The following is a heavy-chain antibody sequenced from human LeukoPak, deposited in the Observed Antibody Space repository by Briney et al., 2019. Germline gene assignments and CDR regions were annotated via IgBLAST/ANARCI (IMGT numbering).Heavy chain of an antibody. D-gene: IGHD3-10*01. CDR3: ARPTSGFYKF. Sequence: GRSLRLSCAASGFTFSSYAMHWVRQAPGKGLEWVAVISNDGTNKYHADSVKGRFTISRDNARNSLYLQMNSLRDEDTAVYYCARPTSGFYKFWGQGTLVTVSS. CDR1: GFTFSSYA. V-gene: IGHV3-30-3*01. CDR2: ISNDGTNK. J-gene: IGHJ4*02.